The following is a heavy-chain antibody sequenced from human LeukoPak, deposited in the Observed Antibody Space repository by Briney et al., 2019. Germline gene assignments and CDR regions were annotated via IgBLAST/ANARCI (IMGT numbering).Heavy chain of an antibody. CDR1: GFTFSSYG. CDR3: AKDFRSGRNPYYYYGMDV. J-gene: IGHJ6*02. V-gene: IGHV3-30*18. CDR2: ISYDGSNK. Sequence: GGSLRLSCAASGFTFSSYGMHWVRQAPGKGLEWVAVISYDGSNKYYADSVKGLFTISRDNSKNTLYLQMNSLRAEDTAVYYCAKDFRSGRNPYYYYGMDVWGQGTTVTVSS. D-gene: IGHD2-15*01.